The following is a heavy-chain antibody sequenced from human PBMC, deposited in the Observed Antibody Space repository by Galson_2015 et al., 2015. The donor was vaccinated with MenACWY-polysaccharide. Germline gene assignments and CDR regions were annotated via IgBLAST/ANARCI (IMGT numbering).Heavy chain of an antibody. V-gene: IGHV3-21*01. CDR1: GFTFSSYR. J-gene: IGHJ6*02. D-gene: IGHD3-9*01. CDR2: ISSSSSYI. Sequence: SLRLSCAASGFTFSSYRMNWVRQAPGKGLEWVSSISSSSSYIYYADSVKGRFTISRDNAKNSLYLQMNSLRAEDTAVYYCARDVNYDILTGGGYGMDVWGQGTTVTVSS. CDR3: ARDVNYDILTGGGYGMDV.